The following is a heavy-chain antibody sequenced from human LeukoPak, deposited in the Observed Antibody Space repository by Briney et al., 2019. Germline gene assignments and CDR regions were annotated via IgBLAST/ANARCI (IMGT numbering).Heavy chain of an antibody. CDR2: ISPILGLR. V-gene: IGHV1-69*04. D-gene: IGHD4-17*01. J-gene: IGHJ6*02. CDR1: GGTFIRDT. Sequence: SVKVSCKTSGGTFIRDTISWVRQAPGQGLEWMGRISPILGLRNFAQKFQGRVTITADKSTSTAYMELSSLRSEDTAVYYCAREFEGYDDYSDSYYGMDVWGQGTTVTVSS. CDR3: AREFEGYDDYSDSYYGMDV.